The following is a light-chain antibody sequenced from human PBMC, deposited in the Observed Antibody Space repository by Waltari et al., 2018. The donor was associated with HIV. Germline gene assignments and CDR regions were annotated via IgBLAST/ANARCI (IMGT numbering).Light chain of an antibody. Sequence: QSALTQPASVSGSPGQSITISCTGTSSDVGAYKSVSWYQQHPDKVPKLIIYEVINRPSGVSNRFSGSKSGNTASLTISGLQTEDEADYYCSSYTSAETVVFGVGTRVTVL. J-gene: IGLJ1*01. CDR3: SSYTSAETVV. CDR1: SSDVGAYKS. CDR2: EVI. V-gene: IGLV2-14*01.